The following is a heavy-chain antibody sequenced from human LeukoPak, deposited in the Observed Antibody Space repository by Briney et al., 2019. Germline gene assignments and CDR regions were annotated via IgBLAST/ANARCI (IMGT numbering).Heavy chain of an antibody. Sequence: GGSLRLSCAASGFTFSSYGMHWVRQAPGKGLEWVAFIRYDGSNKYYADSVKGRFSISRDSSKNILYLQMNSLRAEDTAVYYCAKDRCSNGIGCYYYYMDVWGKGTTVTVSS. J-gene: IGHJ6*03. CDR1: GFTFSSYG. CDR3: AKDRCSNGIGCYYYYMDV. D-gene: IGHD2-8*01. CDR2: IRYDGSNK. V-gene: IGHV3-30*02.